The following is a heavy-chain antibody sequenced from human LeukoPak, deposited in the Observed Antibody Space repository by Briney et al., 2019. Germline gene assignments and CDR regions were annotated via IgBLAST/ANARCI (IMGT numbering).Heavy chain of an antibody. Sequence: ASVKVSCKASGYTFTYCSLHWLQQAPGQGLEWMGWISAYNGNTNYAQKFQGRVTMTRDMSTSTVYMELSSLRSEDTAVYYCARVGSGSYYDYYYYMDVWGKGTTVTISS. D-gene: IGHD1-26*01. CDR2: ISAYNGNT. V-gene: IGHV1-68*01. CDR1: GYTFTYCS. CDR3: ARVGSGSYYDYYYYMDV. J-gene: IGHJ6*03.